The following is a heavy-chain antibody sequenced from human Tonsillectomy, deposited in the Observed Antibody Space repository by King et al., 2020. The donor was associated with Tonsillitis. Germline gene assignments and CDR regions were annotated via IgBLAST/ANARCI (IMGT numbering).Heavy chain of an antibody. CDR3: AKDLTGGDNSYYYMDV. CDR2: ISYDGSTK. Sequence: QLVQSGGGVVQPGRSLRLSCSASGFSFSTSCMHLVRPAPGKGLEWVALISYDGSTKYYGYSVKGRFTLSRDNFKNTLYLEMTSLKAEDTAVYYCAKDLTGGDNSYYYMDVWGKGTTVTVSS. D-gene: IGHD7-27*01. V-gene: IGHV3-30*18. CDR1: GFSFSTSC. J-gene: IGHJ6*03.